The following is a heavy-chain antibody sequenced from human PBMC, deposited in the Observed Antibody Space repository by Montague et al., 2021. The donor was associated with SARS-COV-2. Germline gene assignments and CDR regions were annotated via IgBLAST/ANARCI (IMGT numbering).Heavy chain of an antibody. CDR1: CGSISSYF. V-gene: IGHV4-59*01. D-gene: IGHD3-3*01. Sequence: SETLSLTCTVSCGSISSYFWSWIRQPPGKGLEWIGSIYYSGTTNYSPSLKSRVTISVDTSKNQFSLKLSSVTAADTAVYYCARVVRYYDFWSGYTEYYYYGMDVWGQGTTVTVSS. CDR3: ARVVRYYDFWSGYTEYYYYGMDV. CDR2: IYYSGTT. J-gene: IGHJ6*02.